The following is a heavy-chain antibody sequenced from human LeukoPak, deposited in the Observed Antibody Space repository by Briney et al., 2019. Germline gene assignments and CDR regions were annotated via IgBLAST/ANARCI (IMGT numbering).Heavy chain of an antibody. CDR1: TFTSSSYG. CDR2: IWDDGGNK. Sequence: PARSRRPSCAAATFTSSSYGMRWVRQAPDKVMGWVALIWDDGGNKYYADSVTGRSTISRDNPKNTPYLRMNSLRAEDTAVYYCASTSGWYETIDYWGQGTLVTVSS. D-gene: IGHD6-19*01. V-gene: IGHV3-33*01. J-gene: IGHJ4*02. CDR3: ASTSGWYETIDY.